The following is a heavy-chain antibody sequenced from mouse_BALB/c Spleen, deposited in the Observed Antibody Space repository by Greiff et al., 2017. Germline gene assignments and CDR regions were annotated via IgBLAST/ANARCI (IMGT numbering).Heavy chain of an antibody. CDR3: AIWLRGGFDY. CDR2: ISSGSSTI. CDR1: GFTFSSFG. Sequence: DVMLVESGGGLVQPGGSRKLSCAASGFTFSSFGMHWVRQAPEKGLEWVAYISSGSSTIYYADTVKGRFTISRDNPKNTLFLQMTSLRSEDTAMYYCAIWLRGGFDYWGQGTTLTVSS. D-gene: IGHD2-2*01. J-gene: IGHJ2*01. V-gene: IGHV5-17*02.